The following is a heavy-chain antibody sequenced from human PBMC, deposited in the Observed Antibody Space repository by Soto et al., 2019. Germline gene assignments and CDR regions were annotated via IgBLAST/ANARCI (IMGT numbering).Heavy chain of an antibody. CDR3: ANVPIWCSSTSCYTEGFDY. D-gene: IGHD2-2*02. CDR2: ISAGGST. J-gene: IGHJ4*02. CDR1: GFTFSDYA. Sequence: EVQLLDSGGGLVQPGGSLRLSCTASGFTFSDYAMSWVRQPPGKGLEWVSVISAGGSTYYADSVKGRFTVSRANSKNTLYLQMNSLRAEDTAVYYCANVPIWCSSTSCYTEGFDYWGQGTVVTVSS. V-gene: IGHV3-23*01.